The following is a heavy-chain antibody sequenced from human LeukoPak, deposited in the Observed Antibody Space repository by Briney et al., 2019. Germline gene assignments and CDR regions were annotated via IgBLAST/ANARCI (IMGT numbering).Heavy chain of an antibody. CDR1: GFTFRSHA. D-gene: IGHD1-26*01. Sequence: GGSLRLSCVGSGFTFRSHAMSWVRQAPEKGLVWVSRINSDGSSTSYADSVKGRFTISRDNAKNTLYLQMNSLRAEDTAVYYCARRSSGSPPYYFDYWGQGTLVTVSS. V-gene: IGHV3-74*01. CDR3: ARRSSGSPPYYFDY. CDR2: INSDGSST. J-gene: IGHJ4*02.